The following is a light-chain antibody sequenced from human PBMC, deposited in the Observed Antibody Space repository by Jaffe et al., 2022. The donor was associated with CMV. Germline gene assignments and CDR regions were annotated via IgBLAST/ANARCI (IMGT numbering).Light chain of an antibody. J-gene: IGLJ3*02. CDR1: SSDVGGSDH. CDR2: EVI. V-gene: IGLV2-23*02. Sequence: QSALTQPASVSGSPGQSITISCSGSSSDVGGSDHVSWYQQHPGKAPKLMIYEVIKRPSGVSDRFSGSKSGNTASLAISGLQVEDEADYYCCSHARNDFWVFGGGTRLTVL. CDR3: CSHARNDFWV.